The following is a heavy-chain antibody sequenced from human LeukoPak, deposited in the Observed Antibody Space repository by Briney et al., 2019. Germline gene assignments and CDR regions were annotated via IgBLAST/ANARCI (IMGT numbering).Heavy chain of an antibody. CDR3: ARDGGYMYGSYFYYMDL. CDR2: IDPSGVSR. V-gene: IGHV1-46*01. Sequence: ASVKVSCKASGYTFSSFSIHWVRQAPGQGLEWMGTIDPSGVSRNYARKFQGRLTMTRDMSTSTVYMELSSLRSDVTAVYYCARDGGYMYGSYFYYMDLWGKGTTVTVAS. CDR1: GYTFSSFS. J-gene: IGHJ6*03. D-gene: IGHD5-18*01.